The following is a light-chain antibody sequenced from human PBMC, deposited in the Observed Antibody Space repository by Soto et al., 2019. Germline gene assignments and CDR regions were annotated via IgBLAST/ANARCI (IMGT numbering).Light chain of an antibody. Sequence: DIQMTQSPSSLSASLGDRVTITCRASQGISNYLAWYQQKPGKVPKFLIYNESTLQSGVTSRLSGSGSGTGFTLAISSLQPVCGVTNYCQKHNSSPWTFGLGTKVE. CDR3: QKHNSSPWT. CDR1: QGISNY. V-gene: IGKV1-27*01. CDR2: NES. J-gene: IGKJ1*01.